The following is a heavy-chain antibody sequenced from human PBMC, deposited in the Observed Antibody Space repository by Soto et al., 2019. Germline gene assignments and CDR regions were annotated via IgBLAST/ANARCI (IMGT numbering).Heavy chain of an antibody. CDR2: ISTGSSYI. J-gene: IGHJ6*02. Sequence: GGSLRLSCAASGFTFINYYMTWIRQAPGKGLEWVSSISTGSSYIYSADSVKGRFTISRDNAKNSLFLQMNSLRAEDTAVYYCARQLVREFYYYGMDVWGQGTTVTVSS. CDR1: GFTFINYY. V-gene: IGHV3-11*06. D-gene: IGHD6-13*01. CDR3: ARQLVREFYYYGMDV.